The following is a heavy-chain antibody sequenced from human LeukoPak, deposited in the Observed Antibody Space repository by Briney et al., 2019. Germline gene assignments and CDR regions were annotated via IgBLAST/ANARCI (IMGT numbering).Heavy chain of an antibody. CDR2: IIPIFGTA. Sequence: ASVNVSCKACGGTFSSYAISGVRQAPAQGREWMGRIIPIFGTANYAQKFQGRVTITADKSTSTAYMELSSLRSEDTAVYYCARDGIVGATSPDYWGQGTLVTVSS. V-gene: IGHV1-69*06. D-gene: IGHD1-26*01. CDR3: ARDGIVGATSPDY. CDR1: GGTFSSYA. J-gene: IGHJ4*02.